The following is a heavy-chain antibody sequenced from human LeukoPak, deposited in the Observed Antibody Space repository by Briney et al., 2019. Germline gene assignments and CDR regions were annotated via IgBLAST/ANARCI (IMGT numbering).Heavy chain of an antibody. V-gene: IGHV1-2*02. CDR1: GYSFTGYY. Sequence: ASVKVSCKPSGYSFTGYYMHWVRQAPGQGLEWMGWINPNSGGTNYAQKFQDRVTMTRDTSISTAYMELSRLRSDDTAVYYCARHRDTRGYGGYWDFDQWGQGTLVAVSS. CDR2: INPNSGGT. CDR3: ARHRDTRGYGGYWDFDQ. J-gene: IGHJ4*02. D-gene: IGHD5-12*01.